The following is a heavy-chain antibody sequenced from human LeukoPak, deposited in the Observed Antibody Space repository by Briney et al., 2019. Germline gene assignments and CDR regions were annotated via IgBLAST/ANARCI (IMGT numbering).Heavy chain of an antibody. D-gene: IGHD2-2*02. V-gene: IGHV1-69*13. CDR2: IIPIFDTA. CDR3: ARDLFSYCSSTSCYTYYYYYYMDV. CDR1: GYTFTSYY. Sequence: SVKVSCKASGYTFTSYYMHWVRQAPGQGLEWMGGIIPIFDTANYAQKFQGRVTITADESTSTAYMELSSLRSEDTAVYYCARDLFSYCSSTSCYTYYYYYYMDVWGKGTTVTVSS. J-gene: IGHJ6*03.